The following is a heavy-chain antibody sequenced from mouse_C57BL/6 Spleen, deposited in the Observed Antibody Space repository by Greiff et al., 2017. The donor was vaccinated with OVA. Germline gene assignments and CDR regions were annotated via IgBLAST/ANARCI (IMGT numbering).Heavy chain of an antibody. D-gene: IGHD1-1*01. Sequence: VMLVESGPGLVAPSQSLSITCTVSGFSLTSYGVHWVRQPPGKGLEWLVVIWSDGSTTYNSALKSRLSISKDNSKSQVFLKMNSLQTDDTAMYYCARHGDYYGSPHWYFDVWGTGTTVTVSS. V-gene: IGHV2-6-1*01. CDR1: GFSLTSYG. J-gene: IGHJ1*03. CDR2: IWSDGST. CDR3: ARHGDYYGSPHWYFDV.